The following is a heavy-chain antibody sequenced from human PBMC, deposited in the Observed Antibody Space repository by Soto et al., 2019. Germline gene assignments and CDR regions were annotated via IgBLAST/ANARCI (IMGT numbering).Heavy chain of an antibody. D-gene: IGHD3-22*01. J-gene: IGHJ6*02. CDR3: ARSSRGYYDSSGYFEINYYYYYGMDV. V-gene: IGHV5-51*01. Sequence: PGESLKISCKGSGYSFTSYWIGWVRQMPGKGLEWMGIIYPGDSDTRYSPSFQGQVTISADKSISTAYLQWSSLKASDTAMYYCARSSRGYYDSSGYFEINYYYYYGMDVWRQGTTAPVSS. CDR1: GYSFTSYW. CDR2: IYPGDSDT.